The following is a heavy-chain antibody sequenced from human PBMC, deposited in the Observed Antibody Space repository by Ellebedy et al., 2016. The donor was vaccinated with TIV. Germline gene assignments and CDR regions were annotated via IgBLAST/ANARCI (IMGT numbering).Heavy chain of an antibody. Sequence: SETLSLXCGVSGGSFSDYYWNWIRQPPGKGLEWIGEIKHTGGTTYTPSLESRVTISVDTSKNQFSLTLTSMTAADTALYFCARGAPSNCAGDCYPYFFDYWGQGTLVTVSS. CDR1: GGSFSDYY. J-gene: IGHJ4*02. CDR2: IKHTGGT. D-gene: IGHD2-21*02. V-gene: IGHV4-34*01. CDR3: ARGAPSNCAGDCYPYFFDY.